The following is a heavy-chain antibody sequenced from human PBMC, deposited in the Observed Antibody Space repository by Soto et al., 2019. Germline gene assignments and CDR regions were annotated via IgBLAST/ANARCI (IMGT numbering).Heavy chain of an antibody. CDR1: GYTFTSYG. Sequence: QAQLVQSGAEVQKPGASVKVSCTASGYTFTSYGVSWVRQAPGQGLEWMGWISTKIGNTNYAQKLQGRVTMTTDASTSTAYMELRRLRSDDTAVYYCARDRGGGMDIGGQGTTVTVSS. J-gene: IGHJ6*02. V-gene: IGHV1-18*04. CDR2: ISTKIGNT. CDR3: ARDRGGGMDI. D-gene: IGHD3-10*01.